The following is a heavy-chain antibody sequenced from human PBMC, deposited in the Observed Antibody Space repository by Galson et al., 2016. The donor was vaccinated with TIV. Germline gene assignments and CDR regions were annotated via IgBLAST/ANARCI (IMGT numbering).Heavy chain of an antibody. CDR1: GFTFSRYT. CDR3: ARVGSTGWAYYFDY. V-gene: IGHV3-30*04. D-gene: IGHD6-19*01. CDR2: TTYDDSQK. J-gene: IGHJ4*02. Sequence: SLRLSCAASGFTFSRYTMHWIRQAPGKGLEWVAVTTYDDSQKYYAGSVKGRFTISRDNSKNTLFLQMNSLTAEDTAVYYCARVGSTGWAYYFDYWGQGTLVTVSS.